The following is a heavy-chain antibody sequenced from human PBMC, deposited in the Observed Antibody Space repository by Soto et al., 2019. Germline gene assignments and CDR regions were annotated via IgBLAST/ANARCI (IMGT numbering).Heavy chain of an antibody. CDR3: VRDRDRRWFDP. D-gene: IGHD3-10*01. CDR1: GFIFSDFY. CDR2: ISSDGRAT. V-gene: IGHV3-11*01. Sequence: QLVESGGGLVKPGGSLRLSCTASGFIFSDFYMAWIRQAPGKGLEWVSYISSDGRATYKDSVKGRFTVSRDNAKDSLYLQMNSLRDEDTAVYYCVRDRDRRWFDPWGQGTLVTVSS. J-gene: IGHJ5*02.